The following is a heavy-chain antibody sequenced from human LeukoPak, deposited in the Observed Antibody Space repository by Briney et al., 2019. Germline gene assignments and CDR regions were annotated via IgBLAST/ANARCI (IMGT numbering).Heavy chain of an antibody. CDR1: GGSINSGSYY. V-gene: IGHV4-39*01. CDR3: ARLPTFDAFDI. Sequence: ETLSLTCTVSGGSINSGSYYWGWLRQPPGTGVEWIGNIYYSGSTYYNPSLKSRVTISVDTSKNQFSLRLSSVTAADTAVYYCARLPTFDAFDIWGQGTMVTVSS. D-gene: IGHD2/OR15-2a*01. J-gene: IGHJ3*02. CDR2: IYYSGST.